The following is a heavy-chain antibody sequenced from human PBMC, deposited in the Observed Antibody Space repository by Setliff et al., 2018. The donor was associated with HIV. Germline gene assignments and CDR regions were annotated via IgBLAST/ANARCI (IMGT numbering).Heavy chain of an antibody. CDR3: ARENRYCSGGSCDWYFDL. CDR1: GFTVSSNY. Sequence: PRLSCAASGFTVSSNYMSWVRQAPGKGLEWVSVIYSGGSTYYADSVKGRFTISRDNSKNTLYLQMNSLRAEDTAVYYCARENRYCSGGSCDWYFDLWGRGTLVTVPQ. V-gene: IGHV3-66*01. D-gene: IGHD2-15*01. CDR2: IYSGGST. J-gene: IGHJ2*01.